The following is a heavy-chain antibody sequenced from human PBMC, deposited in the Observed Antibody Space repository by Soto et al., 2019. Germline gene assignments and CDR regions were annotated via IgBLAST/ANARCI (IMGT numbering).Heavy chain of an antibody. D-gene: IGHD2-15*01. CDR2: IIPIFGTA. CDR3: ATHCSGGSCYSWGPGPFDY. Sequence: QVQLVQSGAEVKKPGSSVKVSCKASGGTFSSYAISWVRQAPGHGLEWMGGIIPIFGTANYAQKFQGRVTITADKATSTAYLELSRLRAEDTAVYSCATHCSGGSCYSWGPGPFDYWGQGTLVTVSS. J-gene: IGHJ4*02. CDR1: GGTFSSYA. V-gene: IGHV1-69*06.